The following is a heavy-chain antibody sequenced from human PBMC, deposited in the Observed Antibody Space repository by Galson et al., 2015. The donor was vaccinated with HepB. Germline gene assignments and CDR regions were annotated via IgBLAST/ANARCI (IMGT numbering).Heavy chain of an antibody. D-gene: IGHD2-2*01. CDR1: GYSFTTYW. Sequence: QSGAEVKKPGESLKISCKVSGYSFTTYWIAWVRQMPGKGLEWMGFIYPADSDTRYSPSFQDQVTISVDKSVNTAYLYWNNLKASDTAIYYCARHLTSSDAYYHYGLDVWGQGTTVTVSS. J-gene: IGHJ6*02. CDR3: ARHLTSSDAYYHYGLDV. V-gene: IGHV5-51*01. CDR2: IYPADSDT.